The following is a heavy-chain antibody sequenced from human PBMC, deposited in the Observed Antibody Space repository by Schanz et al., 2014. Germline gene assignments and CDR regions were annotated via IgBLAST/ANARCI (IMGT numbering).Heavy chain of an antibody. Sequence: QVQLVESGGDVVQPGRSLRLSCAASGFTFSSYGMHWVRQAPGKGLEWVAVIWYDGNNKYYADSVKGRFTISRDNSKNILYLQMNSLRAEDTAVYFCAKDRWRATVMVDAFDIWGQGTKVTVSS. CDR1: GFTFSSYG. CDR2: IWYDGNNK. J-gene: IGHJ3*02. V-gene: IGHV3-33*06. D-gene: IGHD4-4*01. CDR3: AKDRWRATVMVDAFDI.